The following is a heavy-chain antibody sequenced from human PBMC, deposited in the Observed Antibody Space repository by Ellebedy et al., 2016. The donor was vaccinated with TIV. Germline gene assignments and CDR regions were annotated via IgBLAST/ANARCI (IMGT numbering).Heavy chain of an antibody. CDR2: IYYSGST. CDR3: ARSSMIVVVPFDY. J-gene: IGHJ4*02. V-gene: IGHV4-39*01. D-gene: IGHD3-22*01. Sequence: MPGGSLRLSCTVSGASITSSGYYWGWIRQPPGKGLEWIGSIYYSGSTYYNPSLNSRVTISVDTSKKQFSLKLSSVTAADTAVYYCARSSMIVVVPFDYWGQGTLVTVSS. CDR1: GASITSSGYY.